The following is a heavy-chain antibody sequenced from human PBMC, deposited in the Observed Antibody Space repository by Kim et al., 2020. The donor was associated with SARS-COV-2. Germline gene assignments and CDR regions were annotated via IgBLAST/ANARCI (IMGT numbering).Heavy chain of an antibody. D-gene: IGHD3-10*01. J-gene: IGHJ6*02. Sequence: SETLSLTCAVYGGSFSGYHWSWIRQPPGKGLEWIGEIDHGGSINYNPSLKSRVTIPIDTSKNQFSLKLTSVTPADTGFYFCAGGRAGVVPSPILGIGPHYDYFLRDVWGHGTTVTVS. CDR3: AGGRAGVVPSPILGIGPHYDYFLRDV. CDR1: GGSFSGYH. V-gene: IGHV4-34*01. CDR2: IDHGGSI.